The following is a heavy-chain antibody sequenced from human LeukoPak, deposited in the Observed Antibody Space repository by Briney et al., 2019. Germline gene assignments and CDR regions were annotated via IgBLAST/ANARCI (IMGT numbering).Heavy chain of an antibody. J-gene: IGHJ3*02. CDR2: INPSGGST. V-gene: IGHV1-46*01. CDR3: ARAQDGNSQGAFDI. D-gene: IGHD4-23*01. CDR1: GYALTIYY. Sequence: EASVKGSCKASGYALTIYYIHWVRQAPGQGLEWMGIINPSGGSTNYAQKFQGRVTMTRDTSTSTVYMELSSLRSEDTAVYYCARAQDGNSQGAFDIWGQGTMVTVSS.